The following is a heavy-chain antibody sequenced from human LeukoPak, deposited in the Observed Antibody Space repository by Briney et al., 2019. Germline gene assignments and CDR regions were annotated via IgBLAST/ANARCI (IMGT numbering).Heavy chain of an antibody. CDR1: GFTFSSYG. D-gene: IGHD4-17*01. J-gene: IGHJ4*02. V-gene: IGHV3-33*06. CDR2: IWYDGSNK. Sequence: PGGSLRLSCAASGFTFSSYGMHWVRQAPGKGLEWVAVIWYDGSNKYYADSVKGRFTISRDNSKNTLFLQTNSLRADDTAVYYCAKNLESYGDSSTEYWGQGTLVTVSS. CDR3: AKNLESYGDSSTEY.